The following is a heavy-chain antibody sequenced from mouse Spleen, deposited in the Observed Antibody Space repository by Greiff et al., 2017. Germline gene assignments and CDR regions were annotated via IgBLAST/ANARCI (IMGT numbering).Heavy chain of an antibody. V-gene: IGHV5-6*03. D-gene: IGHD4-1*01. CDR1: GFTFSSYG. CDR3: AANWDVYFDY. Sequence: DVKLVESGGGLVKPGGSLKLSCAASGFTFSSYGMSWVRQTPDKRLAWVATISSGGSYTYYPDSVKGRFTISRDNAKNTLYLQMSSLKSEDTAMYYCAANWDVYFDYWGQGTTLTGSS. CDR2: ISSGGSYT. J-gene: IGHJ2*01.